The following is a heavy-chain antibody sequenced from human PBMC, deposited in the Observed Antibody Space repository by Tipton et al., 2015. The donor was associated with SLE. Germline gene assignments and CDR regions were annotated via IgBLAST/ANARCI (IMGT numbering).Heavy chain of an antibody. CDR2: IWYDGSNK. CDR1: GFTFSSYA. Sequence: RSLRLSCAASGFTFSSYAMHWVRQAPGKGLEWVAVIWYDGSNKYYADSVKGRFTISRDNSKNTLYLQMNSLRAEDTAVYYCAGAPYCSSSSCSDYFDYWGRGTLVTVSS. J-gene: IGHJ4*02. D-gene: IGHD2-2*01. V-gene: IGHV3-33*08. CDR3: AGAPYCSSSSCSDYFDY.